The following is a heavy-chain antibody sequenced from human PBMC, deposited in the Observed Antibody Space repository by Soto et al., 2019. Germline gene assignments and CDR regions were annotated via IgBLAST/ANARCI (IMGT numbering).Heavy chain of an antibody. V-gene: IGHV3-21*01. CDR3: ATDIVVVVAATRGDDAFDI. Sequence: EVQLVESGGGLVKPGGSLRLSCAASGFTFSSYSMNWVRQAPGKGLEWVSSISSSSSYIYYADSVKGRFTISRDNAMNSLYLQMNSLRAEDTAVYYCATDIVVVVAATRGDDAFDIWGQGTMVTVSS. D-gene: IGHD2-15*01. CDR1: GFTFSSYS. CDR2: ISSSSSYI. J-gene: IGHJ3*02.